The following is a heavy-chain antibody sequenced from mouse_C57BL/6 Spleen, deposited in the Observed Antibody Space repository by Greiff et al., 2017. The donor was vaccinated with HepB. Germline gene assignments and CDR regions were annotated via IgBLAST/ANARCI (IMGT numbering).Heavy chain of an antibody. V-gene: IGHV5-9-1*02. CDR3: TRAYYGSSCPDY. CDR1: GFTFSSYA. J-gene: IGHJ2*01. D-gene: IGHD1-1*01. Sequence: EVQLVESGEGLVKPGGSLKLSCVASGFTFSSYAMSWVRQTPEKRLEWVAYISSGGDYIYYADTVKGRFTISRDNARNTLYLQMSSLKSEDTAMYYCTRAYYGSSCPDYWGQGTTLTVSS. CDR2: ISSGGDYI.